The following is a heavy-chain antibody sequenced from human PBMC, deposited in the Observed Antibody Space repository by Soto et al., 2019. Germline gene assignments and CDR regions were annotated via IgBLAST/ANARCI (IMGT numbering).Heavy chain of an antibody. J-gene: IGHJ6*01. CDR2: ISAYNGNT. V-gene: IGHV1-18*01. Sequence: QVQLVQSGAEVKKPAASVKVSCKASGYTFTSYGISWVRQAPGQGLEWIGWISAYNGNTRYTQKLQGRVTMTTDPSMSKSSKAQRSLRTDDSAVYYGARVGKCCTISVCSFYGMDVWGQGTTVTVS. CDR1: GYTFTSYG. CDR3: ARVGKCCTISVCSFYGMDV. D-gene: IGHD2-8*01.